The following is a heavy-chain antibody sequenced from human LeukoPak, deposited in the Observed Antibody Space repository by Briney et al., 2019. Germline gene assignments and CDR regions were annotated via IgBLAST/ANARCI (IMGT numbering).Heavy chain of an antibody. D-gene: IGHD3-22*01. V-gene: IGHV4-39*07. J-gene: IGHJ5*02. Sequence: SETLSLTCTVSGCSISTSRNYGAWIRQPPGRGLEWIWTIHYSGSTYYTASLKSRLIISIDTSKTQFSLTLRSVTAADTAVYDCANVIAPGWFDPWGQGTLVTVSS. CDR2: IHYSGST. CDR1: GCSISTSRNY. CDR3: ANVIAPGWFDP.